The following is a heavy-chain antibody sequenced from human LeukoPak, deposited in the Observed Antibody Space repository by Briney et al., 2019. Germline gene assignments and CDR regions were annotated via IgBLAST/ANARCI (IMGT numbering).Heavy chain of an antibody. CDR1: GFTFSSYW. CDR3: ARAPSGGSGYEPLYYYGMDV. J-gene: IGHJ6*02. Sequence: GGSLRLSCAASGFTFSSYWMSWVRQAPGKGLEGVANIKQDGSEKYYVDPVKGRFTISRDNAKNSLYLQMNSLSAEDTAVYYCARAPSGGSGYEPLYYYGMDVWGQGTTVTVSS. D-gene: IGHD5-12*01. CDR2: IKQDGSEK. V-gene: IGHV3-7*01.